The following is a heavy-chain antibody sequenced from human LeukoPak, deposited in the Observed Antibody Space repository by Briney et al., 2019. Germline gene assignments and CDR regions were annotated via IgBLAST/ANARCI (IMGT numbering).Heavy chain of an antibody. J-gene: IGHJ3*02. CDR2: IYHSGST. CDR1: GYSISSGYY. CDR3: ARVKRADYTGGFDI. Sequence: SETLSLTCTVSGYSISSGYYWGWIRQPPGKGLEWIGSIYHSGSTYYNPSLKSRVTISVDTSKNQFSLKLSSVTAADTAVYYCARVKRADYTGGFDIWGQGTMVTVSS. D-gene: IGHD5-12*01. V-gene: IGHV4-38-2*02.